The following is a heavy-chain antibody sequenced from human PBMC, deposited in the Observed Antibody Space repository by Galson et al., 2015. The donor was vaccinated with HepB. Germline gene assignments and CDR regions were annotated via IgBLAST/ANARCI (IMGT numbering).Heavy chain of an antibody. V-gene: IGHV1-69*13. J-gene: IGHJ3*02. CDR1: GGTFSSYA. CDR2: IIPIFGTA. D-gene: IGHD3-10*01. CDR3: AREFTMVRGVVGTGDAFDI. Sequence: SVKVSCKASGGTFSSYAISWVRQAPGQGLEWMGGIIPIFGTANYAQKFQGRVTITADESTSTAYMELSSLRSEDTAVYYCAREFTMVRGVVGTGDAFDIWGQGTMVTVSS.